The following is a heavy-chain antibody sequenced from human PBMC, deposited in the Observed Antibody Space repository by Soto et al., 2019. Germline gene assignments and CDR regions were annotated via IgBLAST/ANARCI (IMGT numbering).Heavy chain of an antibody. CDR2: TYYKSKWFY. V-gene: IGHV6-1*01. Sequence: QVQLQLSGPGLMKPSQTLSLTCAISGDSVSSNSAGWNWVRQTPSRGLEWLGRTYYKSKWFYNYAVSVKSRITINPATYQNQFSLQLDSVTPEDTAVYYCARGSWDDVSGHYYMDVWGKGTTVTVSS. J-gene: IGHJ6*03. CDR3: ARGSWDDVSGHYYMDV. CDR1: GDSVSSNSAG. D-gene: IGHD5-12*01.